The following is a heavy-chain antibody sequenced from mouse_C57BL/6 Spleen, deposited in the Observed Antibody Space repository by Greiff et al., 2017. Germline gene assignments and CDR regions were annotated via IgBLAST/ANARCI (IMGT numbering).Heavy chain of an antibody. V-gene: IGHV1-58*01. D-gene: IGHD2-4*01. CDR1: GYTFTSYG. J-gene: IGHJ3*01. CDR3: ARGDYDYSWFAY. Sequence: EVQLHQSGAELVRPGSSVKMSCKTSGYTFTSYGINWVKQRPGKGRGWIGYIYIGNGYTEYNEKFKGKATLTSATSSSPAYMQLSSLTSEDSAIYFCARGDYDYSWFAYWGQGTLVTVSA. CDR2: IYIGNGYT.